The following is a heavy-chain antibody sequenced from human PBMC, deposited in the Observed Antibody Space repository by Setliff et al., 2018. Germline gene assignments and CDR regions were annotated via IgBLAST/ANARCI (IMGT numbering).Heavy chain of an antibody. Sequence: ASVKVSCKTSGYSFTNYGINWVRQAPGQGLEWMGWNSVYAREFQGRVTMTIDTPTSTAYMELRSLRSDDTAVYYCARGPPDFVVVPAAAKFDYWGPGALVTVSS. CDR2: NSV. V-gene: IGHV1-18*01. CDR3: ARGPPDFVVVPAAAKFDY. J-gene: IGHJ4*02. D-gene: IGHD2-2*01. CDR1: GYSFTNYG.